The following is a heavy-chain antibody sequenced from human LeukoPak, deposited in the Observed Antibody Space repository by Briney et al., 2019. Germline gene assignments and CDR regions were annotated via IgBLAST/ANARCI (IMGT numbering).Heavy chain of an antibody. CDR3: ARGLVWRFLLDSRRDSFDI. J-gene: IGHJ3*02. V-gene: IGHV4-34*01. CDR1: GGSFSDYQ. CDR2: ISHSGTT. Sequence: SETLSLTCAVSGGSFSDYQWNWIRQSPGKGLEWLGEISHSGTTTYNPSLKSRVTISVDTSKNQFSLKLTSVTAADTAVYYCARGLVWRFLLDSRRDSFDIWGQGTTITVSS. D-gene: IGHD3-16*01.